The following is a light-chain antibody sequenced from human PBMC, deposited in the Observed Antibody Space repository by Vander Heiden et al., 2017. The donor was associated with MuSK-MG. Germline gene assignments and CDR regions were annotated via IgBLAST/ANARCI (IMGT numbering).Light chain of an antibody. CDR3: QEDDSTPRA. CDR1: QSVLYSSNNKNY. J-gene: IGKJ1*01. Sequence: DVVMTQSPDSLAVSLGERATINCKSSQSVLYSSNNKNYLAWFQQIPGQLPKLLIYCASTRESAVPDRFRGSPPGSDFTLTIMSLHAEDVAVYYCQEDDSTPRAFGQGTKVEIK. V-gene: IGKV4-1*01. CDR2: CAS.